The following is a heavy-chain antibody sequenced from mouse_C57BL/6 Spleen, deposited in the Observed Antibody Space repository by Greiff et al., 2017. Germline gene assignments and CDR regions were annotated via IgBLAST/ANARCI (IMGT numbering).Heavy chain of an antibody. CDR2: IYPGSGSN. CDR3: ARIEAGGAMDY. J-gene: IGHJ4*01. V-gene: IGHV1-55*01. CDR1: GYTFTSYW. Sequence: QVQLQQPGAELVKPGASVKMSCKASGYTFTSYWITWVKPRPGQGLEWIGDIYPGSGSNNSNEQFKSKGTLPVDTSSSKAYMQLSSLTSEDSAVYYCARIEAGGAMDYWGQGTSVTVSS.